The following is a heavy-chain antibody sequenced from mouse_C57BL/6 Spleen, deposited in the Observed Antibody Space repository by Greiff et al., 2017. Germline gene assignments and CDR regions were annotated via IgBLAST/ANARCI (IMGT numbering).Heavy chain of an antibody. CDR3: ARRTATCDFDY. CDR2: IHPNSGST. Sequence: QVQLQQPGAELVKPGASVKLSCKASGYTFTSYWMHWVKQRPGQGLEWIGMIHPNSGSTNYNEKFKSKATLTVDKSSSTAYMQLSSLTSEDSAVYCCARRTATCDFDYWGQGTTLTVSS. J-gene: IGHJ2*01. CDR1: GYTFTSYW. V-gene: IGHV1-64*01.